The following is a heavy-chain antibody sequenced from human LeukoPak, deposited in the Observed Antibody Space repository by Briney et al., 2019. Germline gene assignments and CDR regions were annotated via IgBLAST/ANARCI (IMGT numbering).Heavy chain of an antibody. V-gene: IGHV4-34*01. J-gene: IGHJ4*02. D-gene: IGHD3-10*01. CDR2: INHSGST. Sequence: PSETLSLTCAVYGGSFSGYYWSWIRQPPGKGLEWIGEINHSGSTNYNPSLKSRVTISVDTSKNQFSLKLSSVTAADTAVYYCARDHMARGVKRRWDYWGQGTLVTVSS. CDR3: ARDHMARGVKRRWDY. CDR1: GGSFSGYY.